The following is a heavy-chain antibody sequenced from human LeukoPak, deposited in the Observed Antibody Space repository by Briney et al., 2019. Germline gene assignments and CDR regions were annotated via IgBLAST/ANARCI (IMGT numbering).Heavy chain of an antibody. D-gene: IGHD4-17*01. Sequence: QPGGSLRLSCAASGFTFDDYAMHWVRQAPGKGLEWVSGISWNSGSIGYADSVKGRFTISRDNAKNSLYLQMNSLRAEDTALYYCAKGSNFDYGDPGWSYFDYWGQGTLVTVSS. CDR1: GFTFDDYA. V-gene: IGHV3-9*01. CDR3: AKGSNFDYGDPGWSYFDY. J-gene: IGHJ4*02. CDR2: ISWNSGSI.